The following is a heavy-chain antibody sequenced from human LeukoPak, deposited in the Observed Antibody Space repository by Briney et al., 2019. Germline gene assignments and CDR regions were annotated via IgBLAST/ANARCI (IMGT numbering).Heavy chain of an antibody. V-gene: IGHV3-11*01. J-gene: IGHJ4*02. Sequence: LSLTCAVYGGSFSDYYMSWIRQPPGKGPEWVSYISTSGTTIYYADSVKGRFTISRDNAKNSLYLQTNSLRAEDTAFYYCAAGRNSYAYFDSWGQGALVTVSS. D-gene: IGHD5-18*01. CDR2: ISTSGTTI. CDR3: AAGRNSYAYFDS. CDR1: GGSFSDYY.